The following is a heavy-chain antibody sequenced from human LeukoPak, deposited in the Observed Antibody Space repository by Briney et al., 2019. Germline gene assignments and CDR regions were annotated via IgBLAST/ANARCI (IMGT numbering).Heavy chain of an antibody. CDR2: IYTSGST. CDR3: ARDCSSTSCYTGGVDY. J-gene: IGHJ4*02. CDR1: GGSISSYY. Sequence: SETLSLTCTVSGGSISSYYWSWTRQPAGKGLEWIGRIYTSGSTNYNPSLKSRVTMSVDTSKNQFSLKLSSVTAADTAVYYCARDCSSTSCYTGGVDYRGQGTLVTVSS. D-gene: IGHD2-2*02. V-gene: IGHV4-4*07.